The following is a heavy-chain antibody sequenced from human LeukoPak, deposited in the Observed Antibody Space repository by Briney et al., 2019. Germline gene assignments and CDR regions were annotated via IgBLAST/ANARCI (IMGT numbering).Heavy chain of an antibody. V-gene: IGHV1-2*02. Sequence: GASVKVSCKASGDTFTGYYMHWVRQAPGQGLEWLGWINPNSGDTNYVQKIQGRVTMTRDTSISTAYMELNRLRSDDTAVYYCARDQSGATGDYVHIDYWGQGTLVTVSS. CDR1: GDTFTGYY. CDR2: INPNSGDT. D-gene: IGHD4-17*01. CDR3: ARDQSGATGDYVHIDY. J-gene: IGHJ4*02.